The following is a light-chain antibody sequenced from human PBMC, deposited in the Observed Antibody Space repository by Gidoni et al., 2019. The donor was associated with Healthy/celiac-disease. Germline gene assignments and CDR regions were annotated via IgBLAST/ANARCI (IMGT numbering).Light chain of an antibody. CDR1: SSDVGGYNY. J-gene: IGLJ2*01. CDR2: DVS. CDR3: CSYAGSYTYV. V-gene: IGLV2-11*01. Sequence: QSALTQPRSVSGSPGQSVTISCTGTSSDVGGYNYVSWYQQRPGKAPKLMIYDVSKRPSGVPDRFSGSKSGNTASLTISGLQAEDEADYYCCSYAGSYTYVFGGGTKLTVL.